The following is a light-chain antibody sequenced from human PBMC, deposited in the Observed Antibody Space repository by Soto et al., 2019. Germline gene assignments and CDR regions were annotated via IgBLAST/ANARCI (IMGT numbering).Light chain of an antibody. Sequence: QSVLAQPASVSGSLGQSITICCTGTSSDVGAYDYVSWYQQHPGKVPKLLIYEVSDRPPGVSDRFSGSKSANTASLTISRLQSEDEADYYGNSYTAFNTRVFGTGTKLTVL. CDR1: SSDVGAYDY. J-gene: IGLJ1*01. CDR3: NSYTAFNTRV. CDR2: EVS. V-gene: IGLV2-14*01.